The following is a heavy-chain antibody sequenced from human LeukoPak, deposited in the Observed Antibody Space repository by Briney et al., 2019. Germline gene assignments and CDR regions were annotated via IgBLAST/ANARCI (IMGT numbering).Heavy chain of an antibody. D-gene: IGHD6-13*01. J-gene: IGHJ4*02. CDR2: ISYDGSNK. V-gene: IGHV3-30*18. CDR3: AKDVAAAAYYLDY. Sequence: PGGSLRLSCAASGFTFSSYGMHWVRQAPGEGLEWVAVISYDGSNKYYADSVKGRFTISRDNSKNTLYLRMNSLRAEDTAVYSCAKDVAAAAYYLDYWGQGTLVTVSS. CDR1: GFTFSSYG.